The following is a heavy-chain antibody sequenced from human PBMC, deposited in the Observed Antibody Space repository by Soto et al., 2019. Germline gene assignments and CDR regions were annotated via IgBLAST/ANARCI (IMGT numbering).Heavy chain of an antibody. V-gene: IGHV4-59*01. J-gene: IGHJ1*01. Sequence: QVQLQESGPGLVKPSETLSLICTVSGGSFNRDYWSWVRQSPGKGLEWIGNIHYSESTVYNPSLRTRISISFDTPKNHFSLRLTSVSAADTAVYYCTRGGGWLPEDWGQGTLVTVSS. CDR3: TRGGGWLPED. D-gene: IGHD5-12*01. CDR2: IHYSEST. CDR1: GGSFNRDY.